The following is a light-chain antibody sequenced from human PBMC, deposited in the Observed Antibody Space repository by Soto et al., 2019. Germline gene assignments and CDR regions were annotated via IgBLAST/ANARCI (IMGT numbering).Light chain of an antibody. CDR1: SSDVGGYNY. CDR3: SSYTSSSTLV. CDR2: DVS. Sequence: QSALTQPASVSGSPGQSITISCTGTSSDVGGYNYVSWYQQHPGKAPKLMIDDVSNRPSGVSNRFYGSKSGNTASLTISGLQAEDEADYYCSSYTSSSTLVFGTGTKLTVL. V-gene: IGLV2-14*01. J-gene: IGLJ1*01.